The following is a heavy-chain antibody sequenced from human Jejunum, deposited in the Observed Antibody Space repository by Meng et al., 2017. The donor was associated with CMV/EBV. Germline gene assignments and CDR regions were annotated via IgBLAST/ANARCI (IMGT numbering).Heavy chain of an antibody. Sequence: GFTFTSHAMSWVRQTPGKRPEWVAGISGSGPATYYAESVKGRFTISRDNCNNTLFLQMNALRGDDTAVYYCARDMGYTVTAPFDYWGQGSVVTVSS. CDR2: ISGSGPAT. CDR1: GFTFTSHA. CDR3: ARDMGYTVTAPFDY. J-gene: IGHJ4*02. V-gene: IGHV3-23*01. D-gene: IGHD4-11*01.